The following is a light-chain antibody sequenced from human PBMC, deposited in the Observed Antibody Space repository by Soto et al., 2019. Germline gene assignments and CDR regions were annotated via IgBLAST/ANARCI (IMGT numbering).Light chain of an antibody. CDR2: EVS. V-gene: IGLV2-14*01. CDR3: NSFTSTSTWV. CDR1: SSDVGDYNY. Sequence: QSALTQPASVSGSPGQSITISCTGTSSDVGDYNYVSWYQQHPGKAPKLMIYEVSYRPSGVSNRFSGSKSGNTASLTISGLQAEDEADYYCNSFTSTSTWVFGGGTKLTVL. J-gene: IGLJ3*02.